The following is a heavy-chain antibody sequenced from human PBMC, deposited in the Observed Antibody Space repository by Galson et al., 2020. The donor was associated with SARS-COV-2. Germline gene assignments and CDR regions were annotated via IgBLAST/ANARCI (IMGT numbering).Heavy chain of an antibody. J-gene: IGHJ4*02. CDR1: GYNFIGYY. Sequence: ASVKVSCKASGYNFIGYYIHWVRQAPGQGLEWMGWLNPNSGVTNFAQEFQGRITLTRDTSVSTAYMELNSLRSDDTAVYYCAKGEYSGSYYAVDYWGQGTLVTVSS. V-gene: IGHV1-2*02. CDR3: AKGEYSGSYYAVDY. D-gene: IGHD1-26*01. CDR2: LNPNSGVT.